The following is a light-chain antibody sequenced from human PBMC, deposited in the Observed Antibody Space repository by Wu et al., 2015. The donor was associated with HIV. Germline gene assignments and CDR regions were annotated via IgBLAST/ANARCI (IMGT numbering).Light chain of an antibody. CDR1: QSVSSY. V-gene: IGKV3-11*01. CDR2: DAS. CDR3: QQGYNWPLT. J-gene: IGKJ5*01. Sequence: EIVLTQSPATLSLSPGERATLSCRASQSVSSYLAWYQQKPGQAPRLLIYDASNRATGIPARFSGSGSGTDFTLTISNLQPDDFAVYYCQQGYNWPLTFGQGTRLEIK.